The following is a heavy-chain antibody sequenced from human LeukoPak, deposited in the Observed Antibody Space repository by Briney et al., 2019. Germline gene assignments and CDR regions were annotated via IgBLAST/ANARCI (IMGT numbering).Heavy chain of an antibody. CDR3: AREHLGHGDYYDSSGQEVDY. CDR2: INTNTGNP. D-gene: IGHD3-22*01. CDR1: GYTFTSYA. J-gene: IGHJ4*02. Sequence: ASVKVSCKASGYTFTSYAMNWVRQAPGQGLEWMGWINTNTGNPTYAQGFTGRFVFSLDTSVSTAYLQISSLKAEDTAVYYCAREHLGHGDYYDSSGQEVDYWGQGTLVTVSS. V-gene: IGHV7-4-1*02.